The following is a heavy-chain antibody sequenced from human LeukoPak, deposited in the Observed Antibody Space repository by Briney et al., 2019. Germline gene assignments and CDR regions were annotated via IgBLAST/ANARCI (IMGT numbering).Heavy chain of an antibody. CDR3: AVEMTTDFDH. J-gene: IGHJ4*02. CDR2: FKSKTDET. Sequence: WGSLRLSCSASGFTFNNYVLHWVRQAPGKGLEYVLGFKSKTDETFYSEYVKGRFTVSRDKSENTLYLQMNSLRIDDTAVYYCAVEMTTDFDHWGQGTLVTVSS. V-gene: IGHV3-64D*06. CDR1: GFTFNNYV. D-gene: IGHD5-24*01.